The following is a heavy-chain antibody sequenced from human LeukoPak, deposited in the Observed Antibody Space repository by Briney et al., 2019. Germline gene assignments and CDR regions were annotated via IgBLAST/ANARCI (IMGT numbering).Heavy chain of an antibody. V-gene: IGHV3-30*03. D-gene: IGHD2-2*02. Sequence: PGGSLRLSCAASGFTFSSYVMHWVRQAPGKGLEWVAVISYDVGNKYYADSVKGRFTISRGNSKNTLYLQMNSLRAEDTAIYYCARPAAITEGKWFDPWGQGTLVTVSS. CDR1: GFTFSSYV. J-gene: IGHJ5*02. CDR3: ARPAAITEGKWFDP. CDR2: ISYDVGNK.